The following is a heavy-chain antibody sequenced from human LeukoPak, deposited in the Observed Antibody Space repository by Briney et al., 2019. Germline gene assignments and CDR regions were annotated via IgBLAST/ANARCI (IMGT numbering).Heavy chain of an antibody. V-gene: IGHV1-18*01. J-gene: IGHJ5*02. CDR3: ASDRIPYSSSSQNWFDP. Sequence: ASVKVSCKASGYTFTSYGISLVRQAPGQGLEWMGWISAYNGNTNYAQKLQGTVTMTTDTSTSTAYMELRSLRSDDTAVYYCASDRIPYSSSSQNWFDPWGQGTLVTVSS. CDR2: ISAYNGNT. CDR1: GYTFTSYG. D-gene: IGHD6-6*01.